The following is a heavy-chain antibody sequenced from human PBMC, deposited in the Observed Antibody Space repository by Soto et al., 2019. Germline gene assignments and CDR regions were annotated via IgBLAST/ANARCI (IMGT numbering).Heavy chain of an antibody. V-gene: IGHV3-23*04. J-gene: IGHJ4*02. CDR2: VSGGGTTT. CDR3: AKVKTWTYFDY. CDR1: GFTFGTYA. Sequence: EVQLVESGGDLVQPGGSLRLSCAASGFTFGTYAMSWVRQAPGKGLEWVSSVSGGGTTTYYADSVKGRFTISRDNSKNTRYLQMNSLRAEDTAVYYCAKVKTWTYFDYWGQGTLVTVSS.